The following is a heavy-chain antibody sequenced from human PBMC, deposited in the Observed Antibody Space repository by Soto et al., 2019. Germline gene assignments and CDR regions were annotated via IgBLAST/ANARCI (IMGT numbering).Heavy chain of an antibody. CDR1: GGSISSGGYY. Sequence: SETLSLTFTVSGGSISSGGYYWSWIRQHPGKGLEWIGYIYYSGSTYYNPSLKSRVTISVDTSKNQFSLKLSSVTAADTAVYYCARLTRYSSSWYFDYWGQGTLVTVSS. D-gene: IGHD6-13*01. CDR3: ARLTRYSSSWYFDY. CDR2: IYYSGST. V-gene: IGHV4-31*03. J-gene: IGHJ4*02.